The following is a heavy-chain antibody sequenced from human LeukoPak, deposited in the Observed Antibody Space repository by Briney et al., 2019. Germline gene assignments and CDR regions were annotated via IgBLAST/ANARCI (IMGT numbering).Heavy chain of an antibody. CDR3: VTGHYDSRMYFDL. V-gene: IGHV3-74*01. CDR2: IKFDGSLA. CDR1: GFTFSTYW. J-gene: IGHJ2*01. Sequence: GGSLRLSCGASGFTFSTYWIHWVRQAPGKGLVWVSQIKFDGSLASYADSVKGRFTIARDNAKNTLYLQMNSLGTEDTAVYYCVTGHYDSRMYFDLWGRGTLVTVSS. D-gene: IGHD3-16*01.